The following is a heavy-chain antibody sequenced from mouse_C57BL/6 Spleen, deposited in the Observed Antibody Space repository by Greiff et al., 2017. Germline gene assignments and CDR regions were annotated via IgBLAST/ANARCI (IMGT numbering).Heavy chain of an antibody. D-gene: IGHD2-4*01. Sequence: EVQGVESGGDLVKPGGSLKLSCAASGFTFSSYGMSWVRQTPDKRLEWVATISSGGSYTYYPDSVKGRFTISRDNAKNTLYLQMSSLKSEDTAMYYCARRYDYDSYYAMDYWGQGTSVTVSS. CDR3: ARRYDYDSYYAMDY. J-gene: IGHJ4*01. CDR1: GFTFSSYG. CDR2: ISSGGSYT. V-gene: IGHV5-6*01.